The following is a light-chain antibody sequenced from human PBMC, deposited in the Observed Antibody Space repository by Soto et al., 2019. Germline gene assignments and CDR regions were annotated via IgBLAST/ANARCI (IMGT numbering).Light chain of an antibody. CDR2: AAS. V-gene: IGKV1-9*01. CDR1: QDISSY. Sequence: DIQMTQAPSTLSASVGDRVTITRRASQDISSYLGWYQQKPGKAPKLLIYAASTLQSGVPSRFSGSGSGTDFTLTINSLQPEDFATYFCHQLNNYPSTFGGGTKVDI. J-gene: IGKJ4*01. CDR3: HQLNNYPST.